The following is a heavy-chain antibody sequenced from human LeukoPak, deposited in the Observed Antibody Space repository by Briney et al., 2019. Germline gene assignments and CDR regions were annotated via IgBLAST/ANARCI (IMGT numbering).Heavy chain of an antibody. D-gene: IGHD3-16*01. J-gene: IGHJ6*02. CDR1: GYTFTSYG. Sequence: ASVKVSCKASGYTFTSYGISWVRQAPGQGLEWMGWISAYNGNTNYAQKLQGRVTMAEDTSTDTAYMELSSLRSEDTAVYYCAVWGYGGYYYYGMDVWGQGTTVTVSS. CDR2: ISAYNGNT. V-gene: IGHV1-18*01. CDR3: AVWGYGGYYYYGMDV.